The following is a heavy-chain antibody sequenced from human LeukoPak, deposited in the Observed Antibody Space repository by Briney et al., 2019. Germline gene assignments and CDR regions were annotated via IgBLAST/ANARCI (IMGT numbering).Heavy chain of an antibody. CDR3: AKSDSSGWYEGVDY. J-gene: IGHJ4*02. CDR1: GFTFSSYA. D-gene: IGHD6-19*01. CDR2: ISGSGGST. Sequence: GGSLRLSCAASGFTFSSYAMSWVRQAPGKGLEWVSAISGSGGSTYYADSVKGRFTISRDNSKNTLYLQMNSLRAEDTAVYYCAKSDSSGWYEGVDYWGQGTLVTVSS. V-gene: IGHV3-23*01.